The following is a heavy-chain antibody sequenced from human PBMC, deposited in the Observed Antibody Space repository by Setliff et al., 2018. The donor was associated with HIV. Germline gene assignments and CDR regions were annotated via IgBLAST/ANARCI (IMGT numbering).Heavy chain of an antibody. J-gene: IGHJ5*02. CDR1: GFTFSNYW. D-gene: IGHD3-16*01. Sequence: GGSLRLSCAASGFTFSNYWMDWVRQAPGKGLEWVATIKQDGSEIYYMDSVKGRFTISRDNARNSLFLEMRSLRDEDTAVYLCANLWELGAWGQGTPVTVSS. CDR3: ANLWELGA. V-gene: IGHV3-7*03. CDR2: IKQDGSEI.